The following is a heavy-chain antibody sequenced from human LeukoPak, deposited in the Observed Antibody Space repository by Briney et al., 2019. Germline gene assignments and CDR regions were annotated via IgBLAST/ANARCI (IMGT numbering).Heavy chain of an antibody. CDR2: ISGSSGII. CDR1: GFTFSSYA. D-gene: IGHD4-17*01. Sequence: GALRLSCAASGFTFSSYAMSWVRQAPGKGLEWVSYISGSSGIIDYADSVRGRFTISRDNAKNSLYLQMNSLRAEDTAVYYCARGGVRYFDYWGQGALGTVSS. J-gene: IGHJ4*02. V-gene: IGHV3-48*01. CDR3: ARGGVRYFDY.